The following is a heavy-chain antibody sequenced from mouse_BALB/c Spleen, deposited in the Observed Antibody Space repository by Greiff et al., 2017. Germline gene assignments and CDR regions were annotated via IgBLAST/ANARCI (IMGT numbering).Heavy chain of an antibody. J-gene: IGHJ3*01. D-gene: IGHD1-1*01. Sequence: VKLMESGPGLVQPSQSLSITCTVSGFSLTSYGVHWVRQSPGKGLEWLGVIWSGGSTDYNAAFISRLSISKDNSKSQVFFKMNSLQANDTAIYYCARNLAPSYYYGSSPFAYWGQGTLVTVSA. V-gene: IGHV2-2*02. CDR3: ARNLAPSYYYGSSPFAY. CDR1: GFSLTSYG. CDR2: IWSGGST.